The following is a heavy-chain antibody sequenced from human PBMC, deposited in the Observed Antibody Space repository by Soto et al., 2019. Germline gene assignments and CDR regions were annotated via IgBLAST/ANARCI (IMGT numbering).Heavy chain of an antibody. V-gene: IGHV3-30*04. CDR2: ISYDEIDK. Sequence: GGSLRLSCAASGFTFSNYTMHWVRQAPGKGPEWVALISYDEIDKYFADAVKGRFTISRDNSKNTLYLQMDSLRAEDTAVYYCAGRSGSSDYWGRGTLVTVSS. J-gene: IGHJ4*02. D-gene: IGHD3-10*01. CDR3: AGRSGSSDY. CDR1: GFTFSNYT.